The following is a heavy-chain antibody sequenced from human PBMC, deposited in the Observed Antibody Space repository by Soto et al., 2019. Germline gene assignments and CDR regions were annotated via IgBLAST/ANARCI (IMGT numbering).Heavy chain of an antibody. CDR2: ISSNGGGT. CDR1: GFTFSSFA. V-gene: IGHV3-64D*08. Sequence: GGSLRLSCSASGFTFSSFAMHWVRQAPGKGLEYVSGISSNGGGTYYTDSVKGRFSSSRDNSKNTLFLQMSSLRAEDTAVYYCVKALGSGYNRRAFDIWGQGTMVTVSS. J-gene: IGHJ3*02. D-gene: IGHD6-19*01. CDR3: VKALGSGYNRRAFDI.